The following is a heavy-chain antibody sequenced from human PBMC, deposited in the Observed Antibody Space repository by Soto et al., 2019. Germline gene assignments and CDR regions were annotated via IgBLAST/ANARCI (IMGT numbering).Heavy chain of an antibody. V-gene: IGHV1-69*02. CDR1: GGTFSSYT. CDR3: ASAYSGSYSLWCGKDV. Sequence: QVQLVQSGAEVKKPGSSVKVYCKASGGTFSSYTISWVRQAPGQGLEWMGRIIPILGIANYAQKFQGRVTITADKSTSIAHMELRSLRSEDTAVYYCASAYSGSYSLWCGKDVWGQGTTVTVSS. CDR2: IIPILGIA. J-gene: IGHJ6*02. D-gene: IGHD1-26*01.